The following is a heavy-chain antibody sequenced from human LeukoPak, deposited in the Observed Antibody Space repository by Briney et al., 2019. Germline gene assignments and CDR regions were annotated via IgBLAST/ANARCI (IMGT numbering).Heavy chain of an antibody. J-gene: IGHJ3*02. D-gene: IGHD6-13*01. V-gene: IGHV3-11*04. Sequence: GGSLRLSCAASGFTFSDYYMSWIRQAPGKGLEWVSYISSSGSTIYYADSVKGRFTISRDNSKNTLYLQMNSLRAEDTAVYYCAKDVLKAAAAYDSFDIWGQGTMVTVSS. CDR3: AKDVLKAAAAYDSFDI. CDR2: ISSSGSTI. CDR1: GFTFSDYY.